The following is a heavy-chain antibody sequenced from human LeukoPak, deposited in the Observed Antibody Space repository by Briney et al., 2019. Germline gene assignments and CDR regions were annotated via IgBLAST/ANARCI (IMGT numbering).Heavy chain of an antibody. CDR1: GFTFSSYG. CDR2: IWYDGSNK. J-gene: IGHJ4*02. Sequence: PGGSLRLSCAASGFTFSSYGMHWVRQAPGKGLEWVAVIWYDGSNKYYADSVKGRFTISRDNSKNTLYLQMNSLRAEDTAVYYCARVSGIQLWSDFDYWGQGTLVTVSS. D-gene: IGHD5-18*01. CDR3: ARVSGIQLWSDFDY. V-gene: IGHV3-33*01.